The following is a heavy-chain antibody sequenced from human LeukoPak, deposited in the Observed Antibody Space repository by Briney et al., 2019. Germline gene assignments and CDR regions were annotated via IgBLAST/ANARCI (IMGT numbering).Heavy chain of an antibody. J-gene: IGHJ4*02. CDR3: AKDRRWLQSLDY. CDR1: GFTFSSYG. V-gene: IGHV3-30*18. D-gene: IGHD5-24*01. Sequence: GGPLRLSCAASGFTFSSYGMHWVRQAPGKGLEWVAVISYDGSNKYYADSVKGRFTISRDNSKNTLYLQMNSLRAEDTAVYYCAKDRRWLQSLDYWGQGTLVTVSS. CDR2: ISYDGSNK.